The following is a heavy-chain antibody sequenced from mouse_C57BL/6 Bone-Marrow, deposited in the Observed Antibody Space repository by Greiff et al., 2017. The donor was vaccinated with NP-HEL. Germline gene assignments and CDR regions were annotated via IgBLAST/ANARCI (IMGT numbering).Heavy chain of an antibody. CDR3: TTEDGSTPFAY. D-gene: IGHD2-3*01. J-gene: IGHJ3*01. Sequence: VQLQQSGAELVRPGASVKLSCPASGFNIKDYYMHWVKQRPEQGLEWIGRIDPEDGDTEYAPKFQGKATMTADTSSNTAYLQLSSLTSEDTAVYYCTTEDGSTPFAYWGQGTLVTVSA. CDR1: GFNIKDYY. CDR2: IDPEDGDT. V-gene: IGHV14-1*01.